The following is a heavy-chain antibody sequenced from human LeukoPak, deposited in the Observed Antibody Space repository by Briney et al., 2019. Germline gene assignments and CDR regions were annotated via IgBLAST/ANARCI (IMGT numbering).Heavy chain of an antibody. D-gene: IGHD6-19*01. V-gene: IGHV4-39*01. Sequence: SETLSLTCTVSGGSISSSSHYWGWIRQPPGQGLELIASIYYSGTTYYNPSLKSRVTISVDTSKNQFSLKLISVTAGDTAVYYCASPSRQWLGHYFDYWGQGTLVTASS. CDR1: GGSISSSSHY. CDR3: ASPSRQWLGHYFDY. J-gene: IGHJ4*02. CDR2: IYYSGTT.